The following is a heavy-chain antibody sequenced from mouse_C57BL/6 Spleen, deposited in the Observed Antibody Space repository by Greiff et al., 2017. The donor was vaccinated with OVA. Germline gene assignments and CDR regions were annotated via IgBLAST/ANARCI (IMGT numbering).Heavy chain of an antibody. J-gene: IGHJ3*01. CDR1: GYAFSSSW. CDR3: ASRGSLWFAY. CDR2: IYPGDGDT. V-gene: IGHV1-82*01. D-gene: IGHD6-2*01. Sequence: VQLQESGPEPVKPGASVKISCKASGYAFSSSWMNWVKQRPGKGLEWIGRIYPGDGDTNYNGKFKGKATLTADKSSSTAYMQLSSLTSEDSAVYFCASRGSLWFAYWGQGTLVTVSA.